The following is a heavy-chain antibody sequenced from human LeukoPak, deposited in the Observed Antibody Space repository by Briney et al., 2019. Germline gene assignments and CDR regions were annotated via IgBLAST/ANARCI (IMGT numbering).Heavy chain of an antibody. CDR3: ASTYYYGSGSYYIYYYGMDV. D-gene: IGHD3-10*01. J-gene: IGHJ6*04. CDR1: GFTFSSYW. V-gene: IGHV3-74*01. Sequence: GGSVRLSCAASGFTFSSYWMHWVRQAPGKGLVWVSRINSDGSSTSYADSVKGRFTISRDNAKNTLYLQMNSLRAEDTAVYYCASTYYYGSGSYYIYYYGMDVWGKGTTVTVSS. CDR2: INSDGSST.